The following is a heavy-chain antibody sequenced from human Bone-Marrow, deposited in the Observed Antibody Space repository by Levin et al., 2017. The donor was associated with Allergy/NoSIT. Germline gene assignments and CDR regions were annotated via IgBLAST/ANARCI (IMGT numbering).Heavy chain of an antibody. CDR1: GLSFSGAA. J-gene: IGHJ6*02. V-gene: IGHV3-73*01. CDR3: AKDFSYSVDV. CDR2: IRSRPNNYGT. Sequence: GGSLRLSCTVSGLSFSGAAINWVRQASGKGLEWVGHIRSRPNNYGTTYAASVKGRFIISRDDSRNTAYLQMNSLKTEDTAVYYCAKDFSYSVDVWCQGTTVTVSS.